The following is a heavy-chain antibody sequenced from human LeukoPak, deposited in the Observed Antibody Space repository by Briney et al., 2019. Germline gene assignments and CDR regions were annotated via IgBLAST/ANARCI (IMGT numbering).Heavy chain of an antibody. CDR1: GGSISSYY. Sequence: SETLSLTCTVSGGSISSYYWSWIRQPPGKGLEWIGYIYYSGSTNYNPSLKSRVTISVGTSKNQFSLKLSSVTAADTAVYYCARWVRFGGDCYFDYWGQGTLVTVSS. J-gene: IGHJ4*02. D-gene: IGHD2-21*02. CDR2: IYYSGST. V-gene: IGHV4-59*01. CDR3: ARWVRFGGDCYFDY.